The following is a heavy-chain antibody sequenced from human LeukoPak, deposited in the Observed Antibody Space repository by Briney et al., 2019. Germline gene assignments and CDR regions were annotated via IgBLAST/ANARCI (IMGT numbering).Heavy chain of an antibody. Sequence: PGGSLRLSCAASGFTFSTYWMTWVRQAPGKGLEGVANIKEDGSREYYVDSVKGRSTISRDNAKNSLYLQMDSLTAEDTAVYYCARDSPGYGAYVSWGQGTLVSVSS. J-gene: IGHJ1*01. D-gene: IGHD5-12*01. CDR1: GFTFSTYW. CDR3: ARDSPGYGAYVS. V-gene: IGHV3-7*01. CDR2: IKEDGSRE.